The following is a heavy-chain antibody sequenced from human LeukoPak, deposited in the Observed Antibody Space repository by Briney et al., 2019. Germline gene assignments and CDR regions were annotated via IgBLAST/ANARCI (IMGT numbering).Heavy chain of an antibody. CDR1: GYTFTSYD. D-gene: IGHD3-22*01. V-gene: IGHV1-8*01. J-gene: IGHJ5*02. CDR2: MNPNSGNT. Sequence: ASVKVSCKASGYTFTSYDINWVRQATGQGLEWMGWMNPNSGNTGYAQKFQGRVTMTRNTSISTAYMELSSLRSEDTAVYYCARDSSGYYMGDGFDPWGQGTLVTVSS. CDR3: ARDSSGYYMGDGFDP.